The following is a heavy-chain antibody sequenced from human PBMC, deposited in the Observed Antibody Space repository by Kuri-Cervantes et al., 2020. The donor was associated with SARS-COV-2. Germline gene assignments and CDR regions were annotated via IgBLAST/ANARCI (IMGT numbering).Heavy chain of an antibody. D-gene: IGHD5-18*01. CDR2: IYTSGNT. CDR1: SGSISSGSYY. J-gene: IGHJ4*02. V-gene: IGHV4-61*02. Sequence: SETLSLTCTVSSGSISSGSYYWSWIRQPAGKGLEWIGRIYTSGNTNYNPSLTSRVTISVDTSKNQFSLKLSSVTAADTAVYYCASQVDTAMAFDYWGQGTLVTVSS. CDR3: ASQVDTAMAFDY.